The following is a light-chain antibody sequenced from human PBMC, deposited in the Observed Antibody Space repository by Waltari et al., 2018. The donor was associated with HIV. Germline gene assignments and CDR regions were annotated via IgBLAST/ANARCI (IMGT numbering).Light chain of an antibody. CDR1: SSDVGGYKY. V-gene: IGLV2-14*01. CDR2: EVN. CDR3: ISFTTTNSPHVL. Sequence: QPASVSGSPGQSITISCTGTSSDVGGYKYVSWYQQHPGKAPKLMIYEVNNRPSGISDRFSGSKSANTASLSISGLQADDEADYYCISFTTTNSPHVLFGGGTKLTVL. J-gene: IGLJ2*01.